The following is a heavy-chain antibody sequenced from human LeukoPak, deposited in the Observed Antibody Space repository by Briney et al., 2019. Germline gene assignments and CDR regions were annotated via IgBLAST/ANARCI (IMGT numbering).Heavy chain of an antibody. CDR2: FDPEDGET. D-gene: IGHD4-11*01. J-gene: IGHJ4*02. Sequence: ASVNVSCKVSGYTLTELSMHWVRQAPGKGLEWMGGFDPEDGETIYAQKFQGRVTMTEDTSTDTAYMELSSLRSEDTAVYYCATEGPGSNYVIARVGRGLDYWGQGTLVTVSS. CDR3: ATEGPGSNYVIARVGRGLDY. V-gene: IGHV1-24*01. CDR1: GYTLTELS.